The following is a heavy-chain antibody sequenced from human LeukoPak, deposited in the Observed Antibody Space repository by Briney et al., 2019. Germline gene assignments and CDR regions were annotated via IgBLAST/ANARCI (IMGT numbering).Heavy chain of an antibody. CDR2: IYTSGST. V-gene: IGHV4-4*09. D-gene: IGHD3-9*01. CDR3: ARLDILPGYYNHRVSWSDP. J-gene: IGHJ5*02. Sequence: SETLPLTCTVSGGSISSYYWSWIRQPPGKGLEWIGYIYTSGSTNYNPSLKSRVTISVDTSKNQFSLKLSSVTAADTAVYYCARLDILPGYYNHRVSWSDPWGQGTLVTVSS. CDR1: GGSISSYY.